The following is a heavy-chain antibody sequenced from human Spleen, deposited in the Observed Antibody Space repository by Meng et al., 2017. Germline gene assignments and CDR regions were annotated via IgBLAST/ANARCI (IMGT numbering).Heavy chain of an antibody. CDR3: AGGSLTVTTENINY. CDR2: IYPSGTT. Sequence: GQLHQWGAGLLKPSATLSLPCAVSGDSISNTNWWTWVRRSPGKGLEWIGEIYPSGTTDFNPSLKSRVTISVDRANNQFSLKLSSVTAADTAVYYCAGGSLTVTTENINYWGQGTLVTVSS. D-gene: IGHD4-17*01. V-gene: IGHV4-4*02. J-gene: IGHJ4*02. CDR1: GDSISNTNW.